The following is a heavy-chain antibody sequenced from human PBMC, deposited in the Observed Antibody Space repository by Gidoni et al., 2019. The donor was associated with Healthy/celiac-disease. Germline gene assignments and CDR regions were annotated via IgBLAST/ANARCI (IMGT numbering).Heavy chain of an antibody. CDR3: ARSIAVADSTKRWDY. V-gene: IGHV4-61*02. D-gene: IGHD6-19*01. Sequence: QVQLQESGPGLGKPSQTLSLTCTVPGGSISSGSYYWSWIRQPAGKGLEWIGRIYTSGSTNYNPSLKSRVTISVDTSKNQFSLKLSSVTAADTAVYYCARSIAVADSTKRWDYWGQGTLVTVSS. J-gene: IGHJ4*02. CDR1: GGSISSGSYY. CDR2: IYTSGST.